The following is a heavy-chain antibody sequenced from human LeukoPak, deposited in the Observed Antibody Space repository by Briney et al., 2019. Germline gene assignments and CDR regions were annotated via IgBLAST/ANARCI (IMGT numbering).Heavy chain of an antibody. CDR1: GFTFSSYA. D-gene: IGHD5-18*01. J-gene: IGHJ5*02. CDR3: ARDGGYSYGYSLAEPARPDNWFDP. CDR2: ISYDGSNK. Sequence: GGSLRLSCAASGFTFSSYAMHWVRQAPGKGLEWVAVISYDGSNKYYADSVKGRFTISRDNSKNTLYLQMNSLRAEDTAVYYCARDGGYSYGYSLAEPARPDNWFDPWGQGTLVTVSS. V-gene: IGHV3-30-3*01.